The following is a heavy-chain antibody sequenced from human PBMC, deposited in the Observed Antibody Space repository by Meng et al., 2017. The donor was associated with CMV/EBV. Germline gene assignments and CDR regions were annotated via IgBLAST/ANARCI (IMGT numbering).Heavy chain of an antibody. CDR3: ARDFSSGWYFASSSLDY. Sequence: GESLKISCAASGITFSNYGRNWVRQAPGKGLEWVSYISSSSSTIYDADSVKGLFTISRYNAKNSLYLQMNSLRAEDTGVYCCARDFSSGWYFASSSLDYWGQGTLVIVSS. CDR1: GITFSNYG. V-gene: IGHV3-48*04. CDR2: ISSSSSTI. D-gene: IGHD6-19*01. J-gene: IGHJ4*02.